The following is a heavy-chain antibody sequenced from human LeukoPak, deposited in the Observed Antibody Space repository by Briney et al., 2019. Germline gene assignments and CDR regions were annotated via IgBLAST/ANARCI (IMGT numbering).Heavy chain of an antibody. V-gene: IGHV3-7*01. CDR2: INQDGDDK. CDR3: ARDKQVGATYFDY. CDR1: GFGFNTYW. D-gene: IGHD1-26*01. J-gene: IGHJ4*02. Sequence: PGGSLRLSCAGSGFGFNTYWMGWVRQAPGKGPEWVANINQDGDDKDYLGSVRGRFTITRDNAENSLHLQMSSLRVEDTAVYYCARDKQVGATYFDYWGQGSLVTVS.